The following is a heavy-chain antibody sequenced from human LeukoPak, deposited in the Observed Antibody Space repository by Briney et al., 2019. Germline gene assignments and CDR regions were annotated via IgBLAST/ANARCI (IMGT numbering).Heavy chain of an antibody. CDR1: GYTFTGYY. V-gene: IGHV1-2*02. CDR2: INPNSGGT. D-gene: IGHD3-10*01. Sequence: ASVKVSCKASGYTFTGYYMHWVRQAPGQGLEWMGWINPNSGGTNYAQKFQGGVTMTRDTSISTAYMELSRLRSDDTAVYYCARDYGSGSSMERLQYGEYYFDYWGQGTLVTVSS. J-gene: IGHJ4*02. CDR3: ARDYGSGSSMERLQYGEYYFDY.